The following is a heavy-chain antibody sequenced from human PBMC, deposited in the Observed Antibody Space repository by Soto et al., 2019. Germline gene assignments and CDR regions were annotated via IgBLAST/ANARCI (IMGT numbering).Heavy chain of an antibody. CDR1: GFTFSSYA. CDR3: AKDADYYDSSGYSGAFDI. D-gene: IGHD3-22*01. Sequence: GGSLRLSCAASGFTFSSYAMSWVRQAPGKGLEWVSAISGSGGSTYYADSVKGRFTISRANSKNTLYLQRNSLRAEDTAVYYCAKDADYYDSSGYSGAFDIWGQGTMVTVSS. V-gene: IGHV3-23*01. CDR2: ISGSGGST. J-gene: IGHJ3*02.